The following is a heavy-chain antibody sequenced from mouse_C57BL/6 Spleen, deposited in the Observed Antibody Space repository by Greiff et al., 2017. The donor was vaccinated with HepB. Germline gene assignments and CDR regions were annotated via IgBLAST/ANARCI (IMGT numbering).Heavy chain of an antibody. CDR1: GFSFNTYA. CDR2: IRSKSNNYAT. Sequence: EVNVVESGGGLVQPKGSLKLSCAASGFSFNTYAMNWVRQAPGKGLEWVARIRSKSNNYATYYADSVKDRFTISRDDSESMLYLQMNNLKTEDTAMYYCVSYGNSFAYWGQGTLVTVSA. D-gene: IGHD2-1*01. J-gene: IGHJ3*01. V-gene: IGHV10-1*01. CDR3: VSYGNSFAY.